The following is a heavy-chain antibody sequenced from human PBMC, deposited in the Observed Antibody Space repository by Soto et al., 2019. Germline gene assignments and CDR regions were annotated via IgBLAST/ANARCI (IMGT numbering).Heavy chain of an antibody. V-gene: IGHV3-21*01. Sequence: EVQLVESGGGLVKPGGSLRLSCAASGFTFSSYSMNWVRQAPGKGLEWVSSISSSSSYIYYADSVKGRFTISRDNAKSSLYLQINSLRAEDTAVYYCAREGIAVARYYFDYWGQGTLVTVSS. CDR3: AREGIAVARYYFDY. J-gene: IGHJ4*02. CDR1: GFTFSSYS. D-gene: IGHD6-19*01. CDR2: ISSSSSYI.